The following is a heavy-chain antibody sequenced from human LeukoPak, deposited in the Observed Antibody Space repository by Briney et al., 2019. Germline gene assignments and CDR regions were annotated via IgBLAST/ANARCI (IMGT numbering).Heavy chain of an antibody. CDR1: GFTFSSYA. D-gene: IGHD3-10*01. J-gene: IGHJ4*02. Sequence: PGGSLRLSCAASGFTFSSYAMHWVRQAPGKGLEWVAVTSYDGSNKYYADSVKGRFTISRDNSKNTLYLQMNSLRAEDTAVYYCARDFGVRGVIIGYFDYWGQGTLVTVSS. V-gene: IGHV3-30-3*01. CDR3: ARDFGVRGVIIGYFDY. CDR2: TSYDGSNK.